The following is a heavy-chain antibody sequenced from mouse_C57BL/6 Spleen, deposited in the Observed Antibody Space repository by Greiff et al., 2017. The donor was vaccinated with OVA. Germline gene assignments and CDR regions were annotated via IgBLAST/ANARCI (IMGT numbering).Heavy chain of an antibody. CDR1: GFTFSSYA. CDR2: ISSGGDYI. Sequence: EVKVVESGEGLVKPGGSLKLSCAASGFTFSSYAMSWVRQTPEKRLEWVAYISSGGDYIYYADTVKGRFTISRDNARNTLYLQMSSLKSEDTAMYYCTRGDDYDGIYYAMDYWGQGTSVTVSS. V-gene: IGHV5-9-1*02. D-gene: IGHD2-4*01. J-gene: IGHJ4*01. CDR3: TRGDDYDGIYYAMDY.